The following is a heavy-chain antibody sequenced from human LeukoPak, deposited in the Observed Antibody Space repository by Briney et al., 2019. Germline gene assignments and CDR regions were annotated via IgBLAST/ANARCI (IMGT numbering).Heavy chain of an antibody. V-gene: IGHV4-59*01. Sequence: SETLSLTCTVSGGSISSYYWSWIRQSPGKGLECIGYIHYTGSTDYNPSLKSRVTISVETSKNQFSLKLKSVTAADTAVYYCARGGYYGSGNDFRFDPWGQGTLVTVSS. CDR2: IHYTGST. CDR3: ARGGYYGSGNDFRFDP. J-gene: IGHJ5*02. D-gene: IGHD3-10*01. CDR1: GGSISSYY.